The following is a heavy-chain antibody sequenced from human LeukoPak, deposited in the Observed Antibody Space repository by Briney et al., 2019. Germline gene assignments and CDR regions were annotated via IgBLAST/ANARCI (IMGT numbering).Heavy chain of an antibody. CDR3: ARERQDTILHSGAFDI. D-gene: IGHD2-21*01. J-gene: IGHJ3*02. V-gene: IGHV3-30-3*01. Sequence: GGSLRLSCAASGFTFSTYFMHWVRQAPGKGLEWVADIASDGSHTFYVESVKGRFTISRDNSKNTLYLQVNSLRAEDTAVYFCARERQDTILHSGAFDIWGQGTMVTVSS. CDR1: GFTFSTYF. CDR2: IASDGSHT.